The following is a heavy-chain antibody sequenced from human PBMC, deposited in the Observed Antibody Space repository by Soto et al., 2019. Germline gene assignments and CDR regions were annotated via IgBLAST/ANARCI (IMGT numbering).Heavy chain of an antibody. CDR1: GFTFSSYS. CDR3: ARDPVGATDFDY. V-gene: IGHV3-21*01. D-gene: IGHD1-26*01. CDR2: ISSSSSYI. J-gene: IGHJ4*02. Sequence: GGSLRLSCAASGFTFSSYSMNWVRQAPGKGLEWVSSISSSSSYIYYADSVKGRFTISRDNAKNSLYLQMNSLRAGDTAVYYCARDPVGATDFDYWGQGTLVTVSS.